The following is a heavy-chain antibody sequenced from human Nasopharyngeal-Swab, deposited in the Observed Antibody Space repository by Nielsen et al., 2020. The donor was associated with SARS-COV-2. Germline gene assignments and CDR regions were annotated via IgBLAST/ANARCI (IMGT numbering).Heavy chain of an antibody. J-gene: IGHJ4*02. D-gene: IGHD3-10*01. Sequence: GESLKISCAASGFTFSSYAMSWVRQAPGKGLEWVSAISGSGGSTYYADSVKGRFTISRDNSKNTLYLQMNSLRAEDTAVYYCAKDMGSGSYWWGIDYWGQGTLVTVSS. CDR1: GFTFSSYA. CDR3: AKDMGSGSYWWGIDY. V-gene: IGHV3-23*01. CDR2: ISGSGGST.